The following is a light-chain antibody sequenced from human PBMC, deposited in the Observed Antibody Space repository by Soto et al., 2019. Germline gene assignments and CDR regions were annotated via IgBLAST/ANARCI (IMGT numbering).Light chain of an antibody. CDR1: QAMSTY. Sequence: DIQLTQSPSFLSAFVGDTVTITCRARQAMSTYFAWSQQKPGKVPKLLIRSASTLQSGVPPRFSAGGSGTEFTLTIRTLQPDDCGMYYCQQLNGYQLAFGGGTNVEIK. J-gene: IGKJ4*01. CDR2: SAS. CDR3: QQLNGYQLA. V-gene: IGKV1-9*01.